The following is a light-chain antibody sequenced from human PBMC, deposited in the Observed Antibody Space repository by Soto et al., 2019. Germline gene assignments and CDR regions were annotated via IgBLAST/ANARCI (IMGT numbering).Light chain of an antibody. J-gene: IGKJ2*01. V-gene: IGKV1D-12*01. Sequence: DIQMTQSPSSVSASVGDSVTITCRASQDISSWLAWYQQKPGKAPKLLIWAASSLQTGVPSRFSGSKAGTDFTLTINSLQPEDFATYYCQQANSFPYTFGQGTKLEIK. CDR3: QQANSFPYT. CDR2: AAS. CDR1: QDISSW.